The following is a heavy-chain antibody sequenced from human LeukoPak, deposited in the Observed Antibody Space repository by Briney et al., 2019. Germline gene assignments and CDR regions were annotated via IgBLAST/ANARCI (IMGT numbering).Heavy chain of an antibody. V-gene: IGHV4-59*01. J-gene: IGHJ4*02. CDR3: ARGALLWFGDKMEYYFDY. D-gene: IGHD3-10*01. Sequence: KPSETLSLTCTVSGGSITNYYWSWIRQPPGKGLEWIGFISYSGNTNYNPSLKSRVSISVDTSKNQFSLKLTSMTAADTAVYYYARGALLWFGDKMEYYFDYWGQGTLLTVSS. CDR2: ISYSGNT. CDR1: GGSITNYY.